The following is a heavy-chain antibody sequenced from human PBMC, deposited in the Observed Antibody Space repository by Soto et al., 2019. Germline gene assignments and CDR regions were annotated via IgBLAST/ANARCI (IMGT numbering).Heavy chain of an antibody. V-gene: IGHV4-38-2*02. J-gene: IGHJ4*02. CDR1: GYSISGGYY. Sequence: SETLSLTCAVSGYSISGGYYWGWIRQSPGKGLEWIGRISPSGSTYYNPSLKSRVTISVDTSKNHFSLKLSSVTAADTAVYYCTREWGPSYYYDSTGFNPEYWGQGTQVTVSS. CDR2: ISPSGST. D-gene: IGHD3-22*01. CDR3: TREWGPSYYYDSTGFNPEY.